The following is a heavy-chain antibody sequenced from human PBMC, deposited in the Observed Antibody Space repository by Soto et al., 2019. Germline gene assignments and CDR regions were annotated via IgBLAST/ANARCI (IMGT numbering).Heavy chain of an antibody. D-gene: IGHD3-10*01. CDR3: ARPSFRGIDV. J-gene: IGHJ6*02. CDR2: IKEDGSEK. V-gene: IGHV3-7*03. CDR1: GFRISNYF. Sequence: PGWSLRLSCVGSGFRISNYFMSWVRQAPGKGLEWVANIKEDGSEKYYVESVKGRFTISRDNAKNSLYLQVNSLRDEDTAVYYCARPSFRGIDVWGQGTTVTVYS.